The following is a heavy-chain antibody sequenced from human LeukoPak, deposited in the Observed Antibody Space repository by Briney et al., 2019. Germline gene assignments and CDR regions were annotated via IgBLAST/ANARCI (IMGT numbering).Heavy chain of an antibody. D-gene: IGHD6-19*01. CDR1: GFTFSSYW. V-gene: IGHV3-7*01. CDR2: IKKDGSEK. Sequence: SGGSLRLSCAASGFTFSSYWMSWVRQAPGKGLEWVANIKKDGSEKYYVGSVKGRFTISRDNAKTSLYLQMNSLRAEDTAVYYCARDSSSGFVWGQGTLVTVSS. J-gene: IGHJ4*02. CDR3: ARDSSSGFV.